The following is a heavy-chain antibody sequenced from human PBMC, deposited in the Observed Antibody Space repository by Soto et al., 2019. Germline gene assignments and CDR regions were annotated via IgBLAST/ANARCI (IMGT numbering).Heavy chain of an antibody. Sequence: TLSLTCTVSGGSISSCVYYWSWIRQHPGKGLEWIGYIYYSGSTYYNPSLKSRVTISVDTSKNQFSLKLSSVTAADTAVYYCARDQVRQQLDYYGMDVWGQGTTVTVSS. CDR3: ARDQVRQQLDYYGMDV. CDR2: IYYSGST. D-gene: IGHD6-13*01. CDR1: GGSISSCVYY. J-gene: IGHJ6*02. V-gene: IGHV4-31*03.